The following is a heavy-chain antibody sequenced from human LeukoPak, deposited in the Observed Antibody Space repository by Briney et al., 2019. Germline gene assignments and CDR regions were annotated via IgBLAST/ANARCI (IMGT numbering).Heavy chain of an antibody. J-gene: IGHJ4*02. V-gene: IGHV1-2*02. CDR1: GYTFTGYY. CDR3: ARSPDDYGDYAPPGYFDY. CDR2: INPNSGGT. Sequence: ASVKVSCKASGYTFTGYYMHWVRQAPGQGLEWMGWINPNSGGTNYAQKFQGRVTMTTDTSTSTAYMELRSLRSDDTAVYYCARSPDDYGDYAPPGYFDYWGQGTLVTVSS. D-gene: IGHD4-17*01.